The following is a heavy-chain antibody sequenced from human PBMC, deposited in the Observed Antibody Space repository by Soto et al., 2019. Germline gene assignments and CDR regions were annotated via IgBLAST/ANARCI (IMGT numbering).Heavy chain of an antibody. D-gene: IGHD4-4*01. CDR3: ARLILSGETDYSNYIGNRFDP. Sequence: PPETLSLTCAVYGGSFSGYYWSWMRQPPGKGLEMIGEINHSGSTNYNPSLKSRVTISVDTSKNQFSLKLSSVTAADTAVYYCARLILSGETDYSNYIGNRFDPWGQGTLVTVSS. CDR1: GGSFSGYY. CDR2: INHSGST. V-gene: IGHV4-34*01. J-gene: IGHJ5*02.